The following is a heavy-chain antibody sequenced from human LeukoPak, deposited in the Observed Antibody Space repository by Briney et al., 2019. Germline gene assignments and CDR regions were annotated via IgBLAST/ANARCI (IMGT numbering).Heavy chain of an antibody. D-gene: IGHD1-1*01. CDR2: INHSGST. V-gene: IGHV4-34*01. CDR1: GGSFSGYY. Sequence: PSETLSLTCAVYGGSFSGYYWSWIRQPPGKGLEWIGEINHSGSTNYNPSLKSRVTISVDTSKNQFSLKLSSVTAADTAVYYCARGKQRTAYFDYWGQGTLVTVSS. J-gene: IGHJ4*02. CDR3: ARGKQRTAYFDY.